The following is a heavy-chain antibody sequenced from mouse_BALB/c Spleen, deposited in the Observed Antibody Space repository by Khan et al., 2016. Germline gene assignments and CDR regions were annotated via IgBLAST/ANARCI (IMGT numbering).Heavy chain of an antibody. CDR3: ATGITTVIATRRDY. CDR1: GYTFTNFG. D-gene: IGHD1-1*01. CDR2: INTNTGET. J-gene: IGHJ2*01. Sequence: QIQLVQSGPELKKPGESVKISCKASGYTFTNFGMNWVRQAPGKGLEWMDWINTNTGETTYADDFKGRFAFSLETSASTAYLQINNLKYEDTATYFCATGITTVIATRRDYWGQGTTLTVSS. V-gene: IGHV9-3-1*01.